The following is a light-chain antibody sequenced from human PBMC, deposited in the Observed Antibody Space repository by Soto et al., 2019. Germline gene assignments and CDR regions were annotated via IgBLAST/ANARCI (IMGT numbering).Light chain of an antibody. V-gene: IGLV2-14*03. CDR1: SSDVGAYIF. Sequence: QSALTPPASVSGSPGQSLTISCTGTSSDVGAYIFVSWYQRHPGKAPKLMIYDIINRPSGVSNRCSGSKSGNTASLTISGLQAEDEADYYCVSFTTSRSDVFGTGTKVTVL. CDR2: DII. CDR3: VSFTTSRSDV. J-gene: IGLJ1*01.